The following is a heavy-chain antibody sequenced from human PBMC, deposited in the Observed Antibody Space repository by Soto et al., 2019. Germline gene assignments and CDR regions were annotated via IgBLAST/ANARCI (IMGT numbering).Heavy chain of an antibody. D-gene: IGHD2-21*01. J-gene: IGHJ4*02. CDR2: IYYSGST. V-gene: IGHV4-59*01. CDR3: AREEGLFTAFDY. CDR1: GGSISSYY. Sequence: AETLSLTCTVSGGSISSYYWSWIRQPPGKGLEWIGYIYYSGSTNYNPSLQSRVTISVDTSKKQFSLKLSYVAAADTAVYYCAREEGLFTAFDYWGQGTMVTVSS.